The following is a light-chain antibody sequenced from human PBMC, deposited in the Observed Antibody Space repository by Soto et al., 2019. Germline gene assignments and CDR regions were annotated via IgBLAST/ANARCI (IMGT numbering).Light chain of an antibody. CDR3: QQYNNWPRT. CDR2: GAT. J-gene: IGKJ1*01. Sequence: EIVMTQSPATLSVVPGERATLSCRASQTVRNNYLAWYQQKPGQAPRLLIHGATTRATGIPARFSGSGSGTEFTLTISSLQSEDFAVYYCQQYNNWPRTFGQGTKVDIK. CDR1: QTVRNN. V-gene: IGKV3-15*01.